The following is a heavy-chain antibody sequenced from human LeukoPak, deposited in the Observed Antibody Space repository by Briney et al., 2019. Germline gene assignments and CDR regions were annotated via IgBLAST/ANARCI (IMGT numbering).Heavy chain of an antibody. D-gene: IGHD3-9*01. Sequence: ASVKVSCKVSGYTLTELSMHWVRQAPGKGLEWMGGFDPEDGETIYAQKFQGRVTMTEDTSTDTAYMELSSLRSEDTAVYYCATSLLRYFDWDLWGQGTMVTVSS. CDR2: FDPEDGET. V-gene: IGHV1-24*01. J-gene: IGHJ3*01. CDR1: GYTLTELS. CDR3: ATSLLRYFDWDL.